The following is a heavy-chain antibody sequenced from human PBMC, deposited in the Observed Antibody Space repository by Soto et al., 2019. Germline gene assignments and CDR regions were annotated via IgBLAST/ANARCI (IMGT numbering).Heavy chain of an antibody. CDR2: ISNSGGGT. J-gene: IGHJ3*02. Sequence: PGGSLRLSCAASGFIFNTYAMNWVRQAPGKGLESVSAISNSGGGTYYAESVRGRFTISRDISINTLYLQMSSLRTEDTAVYYCAHPRGYGVFDAVDIWGQGTMVTVSS. V-gene: IGHV3-23*01. D-gene: IGHD4-17*01. CDR3: AHPRGYGVFDAVDI. CDR1: GFIFNTYA.